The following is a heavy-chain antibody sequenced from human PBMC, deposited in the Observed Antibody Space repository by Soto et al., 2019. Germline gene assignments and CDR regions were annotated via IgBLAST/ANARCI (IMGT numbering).Heavy chain of an antibody. CDR1: GGSFSGYY. Sequence: SETLSLTCAVYGGSFSGYYWSWIRQPPGKGLEWIGYIYYSGSTNYNPSLKSRVTVSVDTSKNQFSLKLSSVTAADTAVYYCASTLVLGGTKFDYWGQGTLVTVSS. CDR2: IYYSGST. J-gene: IGHJ4*02. V-gene: IGHV4-59*01. CDR3: ASTLVLGGTKFDY. D-gene: IGHD3-16*01.